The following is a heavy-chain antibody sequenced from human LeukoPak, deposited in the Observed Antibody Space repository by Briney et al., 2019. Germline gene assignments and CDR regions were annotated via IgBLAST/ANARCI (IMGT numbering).Heavy chain of an antibody. CDR1: GFTFSDCY. Sequence: TGGSLRLSCAASGFTFSDCYISGIRQAPGKGLEWISYISGPSSYTNYADSVKGRFTISRDNAKNSLDPEMNSLRAEDTAVYYCARDRGVSRYALDAFDIWGQGTMVTVSS. D-gene: IGHD3-10*01. CDR3: ARDRGVSRYALDAFDI. J-gene: IGHJ3*02. V-gene: IGHV3-11*06. CDR2: ISGPSSYT.